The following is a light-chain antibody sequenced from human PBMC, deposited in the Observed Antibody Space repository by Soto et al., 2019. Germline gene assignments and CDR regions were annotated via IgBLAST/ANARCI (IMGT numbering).Light chain of an antibody. V-gene: IGLV1-44*01. J-gene: IGLJ2*01. CDR2: SNN. Sequence: QSVLTQPPSASGTPGQRVTISCSGSSSNIGSKTVNWYQQLPGTAPQLFIYSNNQRPSGVPDRFSGSKSGTSASLAISGLQSEDQADYYCAVWDDSLNGVVFGGGTKLTVL. CDR3: AVWDDSLNGVV. CDR1: SSNIGSKT.